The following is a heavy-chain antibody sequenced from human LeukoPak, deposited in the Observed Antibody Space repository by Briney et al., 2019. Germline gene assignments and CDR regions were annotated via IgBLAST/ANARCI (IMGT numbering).Heavy chain of an antibody. Sequence: QAGGSLRLSCAASGFTFTSYWMNWVRQAPGKGLVWVSTIKSDGSWTTYADSVKGRFTISRDNAMNTLYLQMNSLRDEDTAVYFCVRETAYRFDPWGQETLVIVSS. J-gene: IGHJ5*02. CDR2: IKSDGSWT. CDR3: VRETAYRFDP. CDR1: GFTFTSYW. D-gene: IGHD1-1*01. V-gene: IGHV3-74*01.